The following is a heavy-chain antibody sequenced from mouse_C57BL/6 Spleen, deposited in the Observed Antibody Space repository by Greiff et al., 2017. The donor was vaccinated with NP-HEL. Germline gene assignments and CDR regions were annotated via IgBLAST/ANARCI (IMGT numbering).Heavy chain of an antibody. CDR1: GYTFTSYW. V-gene: IGHV1-64*01. Sequence: QVQLKQPGAELVKPGASVKLSCKASGYTFTSYWMHWVKQRPGQGLEWIGMIHPNSGSTNYNEKFKSKATLTVDKSSSTAYMQLSSLTSEDSAVYYCARGTYYYFDYWGQGTTLTVSS. CDR3: ARGTYYYFDY. CDR2: IHPNSGST. D-gene: IGHD1-1*01. J-gene: IGHJ2*01.